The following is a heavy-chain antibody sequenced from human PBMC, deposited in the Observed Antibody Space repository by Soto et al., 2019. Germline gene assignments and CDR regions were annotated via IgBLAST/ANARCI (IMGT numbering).Heavy chain of an antibody. CDR1: GFTFDDYA. Sequence: EVQVVESGGGLVQPGRSLRLSCAASGFTFDDYAMHWVRQAPGKGLEWVSGISWNSGSIGYADSVKGRFTISRDNAKNSLYLQMNSLRTEDTALYYCAKAVGSYGTFDYWGQGTLVTVSS. V-gene: IGHV3-9*01. CDR2: ISWNSGSI. J-gene: IGHJ4*02. CDR3: AKAVGSYGTFDY. D-gene: IGHD5-18*01.